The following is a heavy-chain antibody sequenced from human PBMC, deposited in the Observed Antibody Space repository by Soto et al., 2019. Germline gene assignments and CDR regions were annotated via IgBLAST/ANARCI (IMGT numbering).Heavy chain of an antibody. CDR3: VKDRYVDY. CDR2: INHSGST. J-gene: IGHJ4*02. V-gene: IGHV4-34*01. Sequence: SETLSLTCAVYGGSFSGYYWSWIRQPPGKGLEWIGEINHSGSTNYNPSLKSRVTISRDNSKNTLYLQMSSLRVEDTALYYCVKDRYVDYWGQGALVTVSS. CDR1: GGSFSGYY.